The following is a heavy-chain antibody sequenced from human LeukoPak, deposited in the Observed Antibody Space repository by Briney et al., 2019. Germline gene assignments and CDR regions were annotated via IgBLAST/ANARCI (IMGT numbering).Heavy chain of an antibody. CDR2: MSYDGNFT. Sequence: GGSLRLSCAASGFTFKRYAMHWVRQAPGKGLEWVTIMSYDGNFTYYSDSVKGRFTISRDNSNDTLYLQMNSLRADDTAIYYCAGGRSVYGSGSYSDYWGQGTLVTVSS. CDR3: AGGRSVYGSGSYSDY. CDR1: GFTFKRYA. V-gene: IGHV3-30*04. D-gene: IGHD3-10*01. J-gene: IGHJ4*02.